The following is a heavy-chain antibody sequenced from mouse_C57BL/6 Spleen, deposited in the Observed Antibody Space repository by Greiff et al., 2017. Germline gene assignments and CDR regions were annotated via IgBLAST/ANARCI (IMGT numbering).Heavy chain of an antibody. CDR2: IHPNSGST. D-gene: IGHD1-1*01. V-gene: IGHV1-64*01. CDR3: ARRDPYYGSSYYAMDY. Sequence: VQLQQPGAELVKPGASVKLSCKASGYTFTSYWMHWVKQRPGQGLEWIGMIHPNSGSTNYNEKFKSKATLTVDKSSSTAYMQLSSLSSEDSAVYYCARRDPYYGSSYYAMDYWGQGTSVTVSS. J-gene: IGHJ4*01. CDR1: GYTFTSYW.